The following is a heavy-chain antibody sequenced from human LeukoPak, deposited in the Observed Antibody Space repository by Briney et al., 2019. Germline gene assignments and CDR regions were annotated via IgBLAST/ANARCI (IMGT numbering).Heavy chain of an antibody. CDR2: IYHSGST. CDR3: ARGVGDWRYYYGMDV. V-gene: IGHV4-30-2*01. CDR1: GGSISSGGYS. Sequence: NPSQTLSLTCAVSGGSISSGGYSWSWIRQPPGKGLEWIGYIYHSGSTYYNPSLKSRVTISVDRSKNQFSLKLSSVTAADTAVYYCARGVGDWRYYYGMDVWGQGTTVTVSS. D-gene: IGHD2-21*02. J-gene: IGHJ6*02.